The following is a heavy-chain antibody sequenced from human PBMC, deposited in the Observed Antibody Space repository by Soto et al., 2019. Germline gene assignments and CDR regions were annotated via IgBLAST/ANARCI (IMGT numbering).Heavy chain of an antibody. CDR1: GFTFSSYW. D-gene: IGHD3-22*01. Sequence: PGGSLRLSCAASGFTFSSYWMHWVRQAPGKGLVWVSRIHSDGSSTSYAESVKGRITISRDNAKHTRDLQMNSLRAEDTAVYYCAIRASYYDSSGYFAYWGQGTLVTVSS. J-gene: IGHJ4*02. CDR3: AIRASYYDSSGYFAY. CDR2: IHSDGSST. V-gene: IGHV3-74*01.